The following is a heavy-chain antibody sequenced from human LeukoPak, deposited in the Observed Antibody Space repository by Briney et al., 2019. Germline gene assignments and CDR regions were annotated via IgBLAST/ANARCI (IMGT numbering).Heavy chain of an antibody. J-gene: IGHJ4*02. CDR3: ARDKAGTRDY. D-gene: IGHD1-1*01. CDR2: IYYSGST. CDR1: GDSISSGGYY. V-gene: IGHV4-31*03. Sequence: SETLSLTCTVSGDSISSGGYYWSWIRQHPGKGLEWIGYIYYSGSTYYNPSLKSRVTISVDTSKNQFSLRLGSVTAADTAVYYCARDKAGTRDYWGQGTLVTVAS.